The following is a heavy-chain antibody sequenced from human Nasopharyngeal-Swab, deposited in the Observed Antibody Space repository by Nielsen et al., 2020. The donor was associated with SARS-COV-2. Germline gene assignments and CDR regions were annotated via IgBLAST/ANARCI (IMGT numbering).Heavy chain of an antibody. CDR1: GFTFGSYA. D-gene: IGHD2-15*01. CDR3: ASVRLGYCSGGSCYSDYY. CDR2: ISGSGGST. J-gene: IGHJ4*02. V-gene: IGHV3-23*01. Sequence: GGSLRLSCAASGFTFGSYAMSWVRQAPGKGLEWVSAISGSGGSTYYADSVKGRFTTSKDNSKNTLYLQMNSLRAEDTAVYYCASVRLGYCSGGSCYSDYYWGQGTLVTVSS.